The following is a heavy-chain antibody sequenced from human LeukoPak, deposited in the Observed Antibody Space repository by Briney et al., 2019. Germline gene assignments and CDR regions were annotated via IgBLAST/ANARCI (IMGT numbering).Heavy chain of an antibody. CDR2: ISYDGSNK. Sequence: PGGSPRLSCVVSGFTFSSYIMHWVRQAPGKGLEWVAVISYDGSNKYYADSVKGRFTISRDNSKNTLYLQMNSLRAGDSAVYYCARTIEMATISYFDYWGQGTLVTVSS. CDR1: GFTFSSYI. J-gene: IGHJ4*02. V-gene: IGHV3-30*03. CDR3: ARTIEMATISYFDY. D-gene: IGHD5-24*01.